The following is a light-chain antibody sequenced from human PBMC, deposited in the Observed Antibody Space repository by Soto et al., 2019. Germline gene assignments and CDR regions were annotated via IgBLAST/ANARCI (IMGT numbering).Light chain of an antibody. CDR3: SSYTRSSTLYV. Sequence: QSALTQPASVSGSPGQSITISCTGTSSDVGDYNYVSWYQQHPGKAPKLMIYEVSNRPSGVSNRFSGSKSGNTASLTISGLQAEDEADYYCSSYTRSSTLYVFGTGTKDTVL. CDR2: EVS. V-gene: IGLV2-14*01. J-gene: IGLJ1*01. CDR1: SSDVGDYNY.